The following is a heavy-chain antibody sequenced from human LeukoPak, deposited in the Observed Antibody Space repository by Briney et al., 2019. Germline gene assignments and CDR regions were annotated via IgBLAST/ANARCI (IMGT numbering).Heavy chain of an antibody. V-gene: IGHV1-18*01. D-gene: IGHD3-22*01. CDR2: ISAYNGNT. J-gene: IGHJ4*02. Sequence: GASVKVSCKASGYTFTSYGISWVRQAPGQGLEWMGWISAYNGNTNYAQKHQGRVTMTTDTSTSTAYMELRSLRSDDTAVYYCARVGSVDTSGYYDYWGQGTLVTVSS. CDR1: GYTFTSYG. CDR3: ARVGSVDTSGYYDY.